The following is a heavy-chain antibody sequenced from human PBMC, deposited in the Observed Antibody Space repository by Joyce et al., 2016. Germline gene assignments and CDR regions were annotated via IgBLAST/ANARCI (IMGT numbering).Heavy chain of an antibody. CDR3: ARHPLRGTFYSVFDS. D-gene: IGHD1/OR15-1a*01. CDR2: RSYGGTT. Sequence: QVQLRESGPGLVKPSETLSLTCSVSGDSVNDNDSRWGWVRQPPEKGLEWIGSRSYGGTTYYGPSLRGRVTLFVDASKNQFSLTLSSVTAADTAVYYCARHPLRGTFYSVFDSWGQGTRVTVSS. V-gene: IGHV4-39*01. J-gene: IGHJ3*01. CDR1: GDSVNDNDSR.